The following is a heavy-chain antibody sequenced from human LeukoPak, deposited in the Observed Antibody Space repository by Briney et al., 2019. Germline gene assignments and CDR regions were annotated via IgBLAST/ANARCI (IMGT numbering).Heavy chain of an antibody. D-gene: IGHD3-22*01. Sequence: GRSLRLSCAASGFTFSSYSMNWVRQAPGKGLEWVSYISSSSSTIYYADSVKGRFTISRDNAKNSLYLQMNSLRAEDTALCYCAKDIVVITGRAFDIWGQGTMVTVSS. J-gene: IGHJ3*02. CDR3: AKDIVVITGRAFDI. CDR1: GFTFSSYS. CDR2: ISSSSSTI. V-gene: IGHV3-48*01.